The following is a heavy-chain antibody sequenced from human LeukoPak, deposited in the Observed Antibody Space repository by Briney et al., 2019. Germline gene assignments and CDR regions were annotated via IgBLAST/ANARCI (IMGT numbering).Heavy chain of an antibody. CDR3: ARSGVGYCTNGVCFVDY. CDR1: GFTFDNYG. CDR2: ISWNGGST. V-gene: IGHV3-20*04. J-gene: IGHJ4*02. Sequence: AGTLTLSCAASGFTFDNYGLRGCREPPGKGRQGGSGISWNGGSTGYADSVKGRFTISRDNAKNSLYLQMNSLRAEDTALYYCARSGVGYCTNGVCFVDYWGQGTLVTVSS. D-gene: IGHD2-8*01.